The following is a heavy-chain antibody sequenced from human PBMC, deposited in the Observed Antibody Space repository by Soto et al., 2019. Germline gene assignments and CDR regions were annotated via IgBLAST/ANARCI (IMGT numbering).Heavy chain of an antibody. CDR2: IYYSGST. D-gene: IGHD6-13*01. CDR3: ASGYSSSWVDY. Sequence: QVQLQESGPGLVKPSETLSLTCTVSGGSISSYYWSWIRQPPGKGLEWIEYIYYSGSTNYNPSLKSRVTISVDTSKNQFSLKLSSVTAADTAVYYCASGYSSSWVDYWGQGTLVTVSS. J-gene: IGHJ4*02. CDR1: GGSISSYY. V-gene: IGHV4-59*01.